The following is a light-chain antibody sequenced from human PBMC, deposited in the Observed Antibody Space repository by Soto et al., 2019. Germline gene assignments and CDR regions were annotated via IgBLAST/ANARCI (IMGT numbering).Light chain of an antibody. CDR3: AAWDASLDGYV. CDR2: SYD. V-gene: IGLV1-44*01. J-gene: IGLJ1*01. Sequence: QSVLTQPPSASGTRGQRVTISCSTSSSNLGDNTVNWYQHVPGTAPKLLIYSYDQRPSGVPDRFSGSKSGTSAPLAISGLQSEDEADYYCAAWDASLDGYVFGTGTKVTVL. CDR1: SSNLGDNT.